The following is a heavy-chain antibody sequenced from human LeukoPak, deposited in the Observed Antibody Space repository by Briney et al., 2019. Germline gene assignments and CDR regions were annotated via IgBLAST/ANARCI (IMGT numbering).Heavy chain of an antibody. D-gene: IGHD1-1*01. CDR2: IYTTGGT. CDR1: SGSIRRYH. J-gene: IGHJ4*02. CDR3: ARNGYTKSSTPLDY. Sequence: PSETLSLTCTVSSGSIRRYHWAWIRQPAGKELEWIGRIYTTGGTDDNPSLKSQVTMSVDTSKNQFSLNLRSVTTADTAFYYCARNGYTKSSTPLDYGGQGILVSVSS. V-gene: IGHV4-4*07.